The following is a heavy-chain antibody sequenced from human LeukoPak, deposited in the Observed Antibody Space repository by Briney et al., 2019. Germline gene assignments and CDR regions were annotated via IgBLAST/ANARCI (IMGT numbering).Heavy chain of an antibody. V-gene: IGHV3-66*01. Sequence: GGSLRLSCAASGFTVSSKYMSWVRQAPGTGLEWVSLINSGGSAYYADSVKGRFTISRDNSKNTLWLQMNSLRAEDTAVYYCAPDLRGAAWSLDYWGQGTLVTVSS. CDR2: INSGGSA. CDR3: APDLRGAAWSLDY. CDR1: GFTVSSKY. D-gene: IGHD2-15*01. J-gene: IGHJ4*02.